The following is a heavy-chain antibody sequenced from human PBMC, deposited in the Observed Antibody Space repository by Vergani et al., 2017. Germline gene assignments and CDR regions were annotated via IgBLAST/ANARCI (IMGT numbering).Heavy chain of an antibody. Sequence: HLHLHDSVPLLFNPSYTLSLTCTFSGGSISIISYYWGWIRQPPGKGLEWIGSIYYSGSTYYNPSLKIRVTISVDTSKNQFSLKLSSVTAADTAVYYCARRTTMVRGVLEIARYYFDYWGQGTLVTVSS. CDR1: GGSISIISYY. CDR3: ARRTTMVRGVLEIARYYFDY. J-gene: IGHJ4*02. V-gene: IGHV4-39*01. CDR2: IYYSGST. D-gene: IGHD3-10*01.